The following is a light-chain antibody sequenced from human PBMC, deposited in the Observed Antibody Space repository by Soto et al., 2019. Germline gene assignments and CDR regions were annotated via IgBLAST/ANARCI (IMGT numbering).Light chain of an antibody. CDR2: GAS. CDR3: QQYGSSGT. Sequence: NVLTPSPGTLSLSPRERGTLSCRASQSVSSNYLAWYQQKPGQAPMLLIYGASSRPTGIPDRFSGSGSGTDFTLTISRLEPDDFAVYYCQQYGSSGTFGQGTKVDIK. V-gene: IGKV3-20*01. CDR1: QSVSSNY. J-gene: IGKJ1*01.